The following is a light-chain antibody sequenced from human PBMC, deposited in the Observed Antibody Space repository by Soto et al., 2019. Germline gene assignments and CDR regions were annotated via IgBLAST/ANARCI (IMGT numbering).Light chain of an antibody. CDR1: QGVTRGY. J-gene: IGKJ5*01. Sequence: EIVLTQSPDTLSLSPGERATLSCRASQGVTRGYLAWYQQKAGQAPRLLIYGVSSRATGVSHRFSGSGSGTDFTLTISGLEPEDVVMYYCQHYGDSPPITFSQGTRLEIK. CDR3: QHYGDSPPIT. CDR2: GVS. V-gene: IGKV3-20*01.